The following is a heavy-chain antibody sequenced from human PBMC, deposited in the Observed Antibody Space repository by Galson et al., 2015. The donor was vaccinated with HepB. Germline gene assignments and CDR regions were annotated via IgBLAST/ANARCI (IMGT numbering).Heavy chain of an antibody. Sequence: ETLSLTCAVSGGSISSNNWWSWVRQSPGKGLECIGEIYHGGSTSYNPSLKSRVTISVDKSKNQFSLKLSSVTAADTAVYYCARFREGGGWLDYWGQGTLVTVSS. V-gene: IGHV4-4*02. J-gene: IGHJ4*02. D-gene: IGHD6-19*01. CDR2: IYHGGST. CDR3: ARFREGGGWLDY. CDR1: GGSISSNNW.